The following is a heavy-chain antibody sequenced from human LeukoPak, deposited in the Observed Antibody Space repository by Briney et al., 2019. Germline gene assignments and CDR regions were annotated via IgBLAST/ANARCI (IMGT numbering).Heavy chain of an antibody. Sequence: GESLQISCTGSGYSFTSYWIGWMRQMPGKGLEWTGIIYPGDSDTRYSPSFQGQVTISADKSISTAYLQWSSLKASDIVMYYGARLGIAAKVNYYYYYMDVWGKGTTVTVSS. CDR2: IYPGDSDT. D-gene: IGHD2-15*01. J-gene: IGHJ6*03. CDR3: ARLGIAAKVNYYYYYMDV. V-gene: IGHV5-51*01. CDR1: GYSFTSYW.